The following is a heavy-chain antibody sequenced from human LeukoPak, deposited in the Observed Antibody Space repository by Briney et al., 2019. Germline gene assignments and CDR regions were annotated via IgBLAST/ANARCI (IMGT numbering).Heavy chain of an antibody. Sequence: RASVKVSCKASGGTFSSYAISWVRQAPGQGLEWMGRIIPILGIANYAQKFQGRVTITADKSTSTAYMELSSPRSEDTAVYYCARVASINFDGSGQYFYYWGQGTLVTVSS. J-gene: IGHJ4*02. CDR3: ARVASINFDGSGQYFYY. CDR2: IIPILGIA. D-gene: IGHD3-22*01. V-gene: IGHV1-69*04. CDR1: GGTFSSYA.